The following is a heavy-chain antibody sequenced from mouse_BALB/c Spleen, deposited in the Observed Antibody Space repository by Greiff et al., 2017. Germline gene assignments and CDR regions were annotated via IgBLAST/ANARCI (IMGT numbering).Heavy chain of an antibody. J-gene: IGHJ2*01. CDR2: IWGDGST. V-gene: IGHV2-6-7*01. CDR3: ARSEENYGYDYFDY. CDR1: GFSLTGYG. D-gene: IGHD1-2*01. Sequence: VNVVESGPGLVAPSQSLSITCTVSGFSLTGYGVNWVRQPPGKGLEWLGMIWGDGSTDYNSALKSRLSISKDNSKSQVFLKMNSLQTDDTARYYCARSEENYGYDYFDYWGQGTTLTVSS.